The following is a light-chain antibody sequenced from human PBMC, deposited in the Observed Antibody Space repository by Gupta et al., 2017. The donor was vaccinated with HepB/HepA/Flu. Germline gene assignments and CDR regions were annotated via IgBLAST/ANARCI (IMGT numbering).Light chain of an antibody. Sequence: QSVLTQPPSVSAAPGQKVTISFSGSSSDIGDHYVSWYQLLPGAAPKLLIFQDDKRPSGIPDRFSGSKSGTSATLGITGLQTGDEADYYCGTRDITLRGVFGGGTRLTVL. V-gene: IGLV1-51*02. J-gene: IGLJ3*02. CDR1: SSDIGDHY. CDR3: GTRDITLRGV. CDR2: QDD.